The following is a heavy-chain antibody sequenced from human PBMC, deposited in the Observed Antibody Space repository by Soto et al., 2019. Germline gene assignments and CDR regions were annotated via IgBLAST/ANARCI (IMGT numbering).Heavy chain of an antibody. Sequence: EVQLLESGGGLVQPGGSLRLSCAASGFTFSSYAMSWVRQAPGKGLEWVSAISGSGGSTYYADSVKGRFTISRDNSKNTLYLQMNSLRAEDTAVYYCAKDIVVVPAAMPALDYYYYTDVWGKGTTVTVSS. V-gene: IGHV3-23*01. J-gene: IGHJ6*03. CDR2: ISGSGGST. D-gene: IGHD2-2*01. CDR1: GFTFSSYA. CDR3: AKDIVVVPAAMPALDYYYYTDV.